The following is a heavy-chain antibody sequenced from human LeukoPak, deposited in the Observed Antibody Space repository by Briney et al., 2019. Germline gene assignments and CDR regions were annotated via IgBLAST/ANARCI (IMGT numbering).Heavy chain of an antibody. Sequence: PSETLSLTCAVYGGSFSGYYWSWIRQPPGKGLEWIGEINHSGSTNYNPSLKSRVTISVDTSKNQFSLKLSSVTAADTAVYYCARGRPAGYYYYGMDVWGQGTTVTVSS. CDR2: INHSGST. CDR1: GGSFSGYY. D-gene: IGHD3-10*01. CDR3: ARGRPAGYYYYGMDV. J-gene: IGHJ6*02. V-gene: IGHV4-34*01.